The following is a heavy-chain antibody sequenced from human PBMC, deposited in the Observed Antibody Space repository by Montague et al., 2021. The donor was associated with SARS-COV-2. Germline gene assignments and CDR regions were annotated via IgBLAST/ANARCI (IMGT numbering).Heavy chain of an antibody. CDR1: GTSFSGHY. V-gene: IGHV4-34*01. J-gene: IGHJ6*03. CDR3: ARLRDGVVPSPILGVGPYYSYYMDV. Sequence: SETLSLTCAVHGTSFSGHYWNWIRQPPGKGLEWIGEINHGGSTKYSPSLKSRLTISADTSKNQFSLKLTSVAAADTAVYYCARLRDGVVPSPILGVGPYYSYYMDVWGRGTPVTVSS. CDR2: INHGGST. D-gene: IGHD3-10*01.